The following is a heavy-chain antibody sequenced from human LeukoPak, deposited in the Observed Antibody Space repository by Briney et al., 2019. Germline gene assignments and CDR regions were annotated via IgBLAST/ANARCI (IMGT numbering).Heavy chain of an antibody. D-gene: IGHD6-13*01. V-gene: IGHV4-59*12. CDR3: ARGMGKLAPFNY. Sequence: SETLSLTCTVSGGSISSYYWSWIRQPPGKGLEWIGYIYYSGSTNYNPSLKSRVTISVDTSKNQFSLKLSSVTAADTAVYYCARGMGKLAPFNYWGQGTLVTVSS. J-gene: IGHJ4*02. CDR2: IYYSGST. CDR1: GGSISSYY.